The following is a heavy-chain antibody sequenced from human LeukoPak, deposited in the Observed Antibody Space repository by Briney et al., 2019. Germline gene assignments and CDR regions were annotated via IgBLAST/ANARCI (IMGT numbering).Heavy chain of an antibody. CDR1: GYTFTGYY. V-gene: IGHV1-2*02. D-gene: IGHD6-13*01. CDR2: INPNSGGT. Sequence: GASVKVSCKASGYTFTGYYMHWVRQAPGQGLEWMGWINPNSGGTNYAQKFQGRVTMTRDTSISTAYMELSRLRSDDTAVYHCARGSGTGSGYYYYMDVWGKGTTVTVSS. CDR3: ARGSGTGSGYYYYMDV. J-gene: IGHJ6*03.